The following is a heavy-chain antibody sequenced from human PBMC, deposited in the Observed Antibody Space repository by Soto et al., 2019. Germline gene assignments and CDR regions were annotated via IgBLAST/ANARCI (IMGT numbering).Heavy chain of an antibody. CDR1: GYTFTSYY. D-gene: IGHD2-15*01. Sequence: ASVKVSCKASGYTFTSYYRHWVRQAPGQGLEWMGIINPSGGSTSYAQKFQGRVTMTRDTSTSTVYMELSSLRSEDTAVYYCARVYCSGGSCYGIDYWGQGTLVTVSS. CDR2: INPSGGST. V-gene: IGHV1-46*01. J-gene: IGHJ4*02. CDR3: ARVYCSGGSCYGIDY.